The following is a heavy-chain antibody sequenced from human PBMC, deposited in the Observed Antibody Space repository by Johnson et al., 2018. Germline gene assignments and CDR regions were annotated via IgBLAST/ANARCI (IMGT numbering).Heavy chain of an antibody. CDR2: IYYSGGT. CDR1: GASLSSYY. J-gene: IGHJ6*03. CDR3: ARVEVGDIVLSQTILHYMDV. V-gene: IGHV4-59*01. Sequence: QVQLQESGPGLVKPSETLSLTCTVSGASLSSYYWNWIRQPPGKGLEWVGIIYYSGGTDYNPSLKGRVTISLDTSKKQVSLKLSSVIPADTAVYYCARVEVGDIVLSQTILHYMDVWGKGTTVTVSS. D-gene: IGHD2-8*01.